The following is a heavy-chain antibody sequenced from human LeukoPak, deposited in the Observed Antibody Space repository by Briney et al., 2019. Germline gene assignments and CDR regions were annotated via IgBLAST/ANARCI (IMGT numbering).Heavy chain of an antibody. CDR1: GYSFTSYW. CDR2: IYPGDSDT. Sequence: PGESLKISCKGSGYSFTSYWIAWVRQMPGKGLEWMGIIYPGDSDTRYSPSFQGQVTISADKSISTAYLQWSSLKASDTAMYYCARGRRYYDSSGVSTYFDYWGQGTLVTVSS. CDR3: ARGRRYYDSSGVSTYFDY. V-gene: IGHV5-51*01. J-gene: IGHJ4*02. D-gene: IGHD3-22*01.